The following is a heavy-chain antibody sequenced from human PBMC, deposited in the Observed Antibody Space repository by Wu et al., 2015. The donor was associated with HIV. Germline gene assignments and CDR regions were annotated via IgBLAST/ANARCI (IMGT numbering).Heavy chain of an antibody. Sequence: QVQLVQSGAEVQKPGASVKVSCKASGYTFTGYYLHWVRQAPGQGLEWMGWIQPNSGVTKNAQTFRGRLTMTRDTSINTVYMELSRLRFDDTALYYCTERLREWGQGSLVTVSS. D-gene: IGHD5-24*01. CDR2: IQPNSGVT. J-gene: IGHJ4*02. CDR1: GYTFTGYY. CDR3: TERLRE. V-gene: IGHV1-2*02.